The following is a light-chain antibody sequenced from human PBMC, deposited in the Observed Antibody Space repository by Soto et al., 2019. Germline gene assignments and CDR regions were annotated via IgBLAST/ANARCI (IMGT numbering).Light chain of an antibody. CDR1: QSVSNY. J-gene: IGKJ1*01. Sequence: EIVLPQSPATLSLSPGVRATLYCRASQSVSNYLAWYPQSPGQAPRLLIYDTSSKATGIPARFRGSGSGTDFTRTISSLESEDFAVYYCQHHNNWFSWTCGQGTKVEIK. V-gene: IGKV3-11*01. CDR3: QHHNNWFSWT. CDR2: DTS.